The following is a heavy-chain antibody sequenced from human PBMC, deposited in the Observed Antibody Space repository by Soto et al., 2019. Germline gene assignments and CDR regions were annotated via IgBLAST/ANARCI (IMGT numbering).Heavy chain of an antibody. CDR3: AKDKNDFWSGQRYCDY. J-gene: IGHJ4*02. D-gene: IGHD3-3*01. CDR2: ISYDGSNK. Sequence: QVQLVESGGGVVQPGTSLRLSCAASGFTFSSFAMHWVRQAPGKGLEWVALISYDGSNKYYADSVKGRFTISRDNSKNTLYLQMNSLRAEDTAVYYCAKDKNDFWSGQRYCDYWGQGTLVTVSS. CDR1: GFTFSSFA. V-gene: IGHV3-30*18.